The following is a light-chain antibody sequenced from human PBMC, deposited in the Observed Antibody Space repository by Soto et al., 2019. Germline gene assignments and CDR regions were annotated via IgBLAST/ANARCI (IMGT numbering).Light chain of an antibody. J-gene: IGKJ2*01. CDR1: QSVSSSY. CDR3: QQYGSSSYT. Sequence: EIVLTQSPGTLSLSPGDRATLSCRASQSVSSSYLAWYQQKPGQAPRLLTYGASSRATGIPDRFSGGGSGTDFTLTISRLDPDDFAVYYCQQYGSSSYTFGQGTKLEIK. CDR2: GAS. V-gene: IGKV3-20*01.